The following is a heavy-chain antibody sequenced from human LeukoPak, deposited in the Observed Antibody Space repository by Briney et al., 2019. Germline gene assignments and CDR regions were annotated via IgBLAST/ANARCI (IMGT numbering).Heavy chain of an antibody. V-gene: IGHV4-59*01. CDR1: GGSISSYY. D-gene: IGHD3-3*01. Sequence: SETLSLTCTVSGGSISSYYWSWIRQPPGKGLEWIGYIYYSGSTNYNPSLKSRVTISVDTSKNQFSLKLSSVTAADTAVYYCARDKEAAYYDFWSGYYVPTSFDYWGQGTLVTVSS. CDR3: ARDKEAAYYDFWSGYYVPTSFDY. CDR2: IYYSGST. J-gene: IGHJ4*02.